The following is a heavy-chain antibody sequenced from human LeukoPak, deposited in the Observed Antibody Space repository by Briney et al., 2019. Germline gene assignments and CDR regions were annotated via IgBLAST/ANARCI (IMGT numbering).Heavy chain of an antibody. CDR2: INPNSGGT. D-gene: IGHD1-26*01. CDR1: VYTFTGYY. CDR3: ARGSAYSGSYYYYYYMDV. J-gene: IGHJ6*03. V-gene: IGHV1-2*02. Sequence: GASVKVSFKASVYTFTGYYMHWVRQAPGQGLEWMGWINPNSGGTNYAQKFQGRVTMTRDTSISTAYMELSRLRSDDTAVYYCARGSAYSGSYYYYYYMDVWGKGTTVTVSS.